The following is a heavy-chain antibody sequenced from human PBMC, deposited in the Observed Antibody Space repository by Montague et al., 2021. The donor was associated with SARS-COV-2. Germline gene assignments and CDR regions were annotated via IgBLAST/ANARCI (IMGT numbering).Heavy chain of an antibody. Sequence: SETLSLTCTVSGDSITNNFDYWAWMRQPQGKGLEWIGSYHYTGNTYYTPSLERRATISVVTDKNHFTLKLSSVTAAETAVYYCARLKRYFDSSGSPSAFDFWGQGTKVTVSS. V-gene: IGHV4-39*02. CDR1: GDSITNNFDY. J-gene: IGHJ3*01. CDR3: ARLKRYFDSSGSPSAFDF. D-gene: IGHD3-22*01. CDR2: YHYTGNT.